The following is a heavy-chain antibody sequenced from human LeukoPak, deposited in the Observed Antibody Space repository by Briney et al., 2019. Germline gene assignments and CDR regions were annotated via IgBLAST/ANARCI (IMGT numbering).Heavy chain of an antibody. CDR2: MYYSGRT. V-gene: IGHV4-59*02. Sequence: SDPLSLTCTVSGPSVSTYYSRWLPHPPRQGLERIGHMYYSGRTNYSPSLKSRVTISIDTSQNQFSLKLSSGTAADTAVYYCTRAGSGWSFDYWGQGTLVTVSS. D-gene: IGHD6-19*01. CDR3: TRAGSGWSFDY. CDR1: GPSVSTYY. J-gene: IGHJ4*02.